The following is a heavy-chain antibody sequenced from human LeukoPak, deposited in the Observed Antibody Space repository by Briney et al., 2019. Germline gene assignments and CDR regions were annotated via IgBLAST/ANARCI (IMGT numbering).Heavy chain of an antibody. CDR3: ASETTGQWLAPDTDDFDI. D-gene: IGHD6-19*01. V-gene: IGHV4-39*07. CDR2: IFYSGST. CDR1: GGSISTSNYY. J-gene: IGHJ3*02. Sequence: SETLSLTCTVSGGSISTSNYYWGWVRQPPGKGVEWIGNIFYSGSTYYNPSLESRVTISVDTSKNQFSLKLSSVTAADTAAYYCASETTGQWLAPDTDDFDIWGQGTMVTVSS.